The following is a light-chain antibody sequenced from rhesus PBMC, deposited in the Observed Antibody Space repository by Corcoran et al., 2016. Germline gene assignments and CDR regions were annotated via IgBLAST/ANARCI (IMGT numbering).Light chain of an antibody. Sequence: DVVMIQSPLSLPITPGQPASMSCRSSQRLVHRDGNTSWSWSKQKPGQPLRLPIYNVSRRSSGVPARFRGGGAGTDVNTEISRVEAEDVGVYYCGQGTTIPPWTFGQGTKVEIK. CDR2: NVS. V-gene: IGKV2-62*02. J-gene: IGKJ1*01. CDR1: QRLVHRDGNTS. CDR3: GQGTTIPPWT.